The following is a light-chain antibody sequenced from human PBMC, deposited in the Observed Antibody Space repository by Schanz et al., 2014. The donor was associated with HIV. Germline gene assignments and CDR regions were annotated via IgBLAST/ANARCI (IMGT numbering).Light chain of an antibody. V-gene: IGLV2-8*01. CDR1: SSDVGGYNY. CDR2: EVS. Sequence: QSALTQPPSASGSPGQSVTISCTGTSSDVGGYNYVSWYQQHPGKAPKLMIYEVSERPSGVPDRFSGSKSGNTASLTVSGLQADDEADYYCSTYTGSNTWVFGGGTKLTVL. J-gene: IGLJ3*02. CDR3: STYTGSNTWV.